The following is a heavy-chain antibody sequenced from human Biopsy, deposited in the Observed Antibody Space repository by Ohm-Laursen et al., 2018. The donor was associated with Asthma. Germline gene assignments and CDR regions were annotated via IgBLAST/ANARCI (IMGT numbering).Heavy chain of an antibody. CDR3: ARGGLHYYEYYGMDV. Sequence: SLRLSCSASGFTFDNYTMHWVRQAPGKGLEWVTIISYDGRNTYYADSAEGRFTISRDNSKNTLFLQMSSLRPEDTAVYYCARGGLHYYEYYGMDVWGQGTTVTVSS. CDR2: ISYDGRNT. V-gene: IGHV3-30*04. D-gene: IGHD2-21*02. J-gene: IGHJ6*02. CDR1: GFTFDNYT.